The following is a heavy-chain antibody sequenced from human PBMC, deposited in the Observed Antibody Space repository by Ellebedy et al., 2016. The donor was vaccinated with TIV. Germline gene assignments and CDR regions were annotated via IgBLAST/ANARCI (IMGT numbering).Heavy chain of an antibody. D-gene: IGHD3-10*01. J-gene: IGHJ4*02. CDR1: GFTFSTYS. V-gene: IGHV3-21*01. CDR3: ARDGSGFDY. Sequence: GESLKISCAASGFTFSTYSMNWARQAPGKGLEWVSSISTTSTLIFYADSVKGRFTISRDNAKNSLYLQMNSLRADDTAVYYCARDGSGFDYWGQGTLVTVSS. CDR2: ISTTSTLI.